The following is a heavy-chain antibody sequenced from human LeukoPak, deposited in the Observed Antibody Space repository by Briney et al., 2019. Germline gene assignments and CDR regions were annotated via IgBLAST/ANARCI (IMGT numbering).Heavy chain of an antibody. D-gene: IGHD3-10*01. Sequence: PGGSLRLSCAASGFTFKNYAMHWVRQAPGKGLEWVAVIWYDGSNKYYVDSVKGRFIISRDNFKNTLSLQMNSLRAEDTAVYYCARDPYYYGSGIWGYFDSWGQGTLVTVSS. CDR1: GFTFKNYA. V-gene: IGHV3-33*01. J-gene: IGHJ4*02. CDR2: IWYDGSNK. CDR3: ARDPYYYGSGIWGYFDS.